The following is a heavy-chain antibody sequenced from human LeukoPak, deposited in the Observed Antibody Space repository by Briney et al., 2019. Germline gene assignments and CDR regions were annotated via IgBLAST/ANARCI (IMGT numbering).Heavy chain of an antibody. CDR3: ARGYGESHFDY. J-gene: IGHJ4*02. D-gene: IGHD5-18*01. Sequence: GGSLRLSCAASGFTFNSYGMHLARQAPGKGLEWVSFIRYDGSNQYYADSVKGRFSISRDNSNNTLYLQMNSLTPEDTAVYFCARGYGESHFDYWGQGTLVTVSS. CDR1: GFTFNSYG. V-gene: IGHV3-30*02. CDR2: IRYDGSNQ.